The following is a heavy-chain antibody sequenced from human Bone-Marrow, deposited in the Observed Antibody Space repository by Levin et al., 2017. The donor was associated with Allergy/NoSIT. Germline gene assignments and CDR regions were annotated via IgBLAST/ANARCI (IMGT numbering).Heavy chain of an antibody. CDR1: GFTFSSYG. V-gene: IGHV3-33*01. Sequence: GESLKISCAASGFTFSSYGMHWVRQAPGKGLEWVAVIWYDGSNKYYADSVKGRFTISRDNSKNTLYLQMNSLRAEDTAVYYCARDVLIAAAAVPDYWGQGTLVTVSS. CDR3: ARDVLIAAAAVPDY. D-gene: IGHD6-13*01. CDR2: IWYDGSNK. J-gene: IGHJ4*02.